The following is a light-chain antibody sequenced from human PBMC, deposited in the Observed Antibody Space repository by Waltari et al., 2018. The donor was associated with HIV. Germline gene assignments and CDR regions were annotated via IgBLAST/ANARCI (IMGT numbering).Light chain of an antibody. CDR2: GVS. CDR3: QQYNNWPPLFT. CDR1: QSVSSN. Sequence: EIVMTQSPATLSVSTGERATTSCRASQSVSSNLAWYQQKPGQAPRLLIYGVSTRATGIPARFSGSGSGTEFTLTISSLQSEDFAVYYCQQYNNWPPLFTFGPGTKVDIK. J-gene: IGKJ3*01. V-gene: IGKV3-15*01.